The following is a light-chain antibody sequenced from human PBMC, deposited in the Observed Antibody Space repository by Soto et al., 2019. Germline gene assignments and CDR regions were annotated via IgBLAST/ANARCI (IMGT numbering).Light chain of an antibody. CDR2: DVN. CDR1: SSDVGGFNS. CDR3: CSYAGSYSDG. Sequence: QSVLTQPRSVSGSPGQSVTISCTGTSSDVGGFNSVSWYQQHPGKAPKLMIYDVNKRPSGVPDRFSGSKSGSTASLTISGLQAEDEADYYCCSYAGSYSDGVATGTKGAVL. J-gene: IGLJ1*01. V-gene: IGLV2-11*01.